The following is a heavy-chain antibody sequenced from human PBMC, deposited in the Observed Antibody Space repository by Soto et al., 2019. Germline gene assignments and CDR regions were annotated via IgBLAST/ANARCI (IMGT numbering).Heavy chain of an antibody. CDR2: IIPIFGTA. CDR1: GGTFSSYA. D-gene: IGHD3-22*01. J-gene: IGHJ4*02. Sequence: QVQLVQSGAEVKKPGSSVKVSCKASGGTFSSYAFSWVRQAPGQGLEWMGGIIPIFGTANYAQKFQGRVTITADESTSTADMGLSSLRAEDTAVYYCARGAYYDSSGYRGFDYWGQGTLVAVSS. V-gene: IGHV1-69*01. CDR3: ARGAYYDSSGYRGFDY.